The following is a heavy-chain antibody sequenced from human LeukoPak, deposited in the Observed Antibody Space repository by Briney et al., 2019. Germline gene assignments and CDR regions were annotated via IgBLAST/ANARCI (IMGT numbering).Heavy chain of an antibody. CDR3: ARGRPTSYDFWSGYHPPFDY. CDR1: GGSFSGYY. J-gene: IGHJ4*02. V-gene: IGHV4-34*01. CDR2: INHSGST. D-gene: IGHD3-3*01. Sequence: SDTLSLTCAVYGGSFSGYYWSWIRQPLGKGLEWIGEINHSGSTNYNPSLKSRVTISVDTSKNQFSLKLSSVTAADTAVYYCARGRPTSYDFWSGYHPPFDYWGQGTLVTVSS.